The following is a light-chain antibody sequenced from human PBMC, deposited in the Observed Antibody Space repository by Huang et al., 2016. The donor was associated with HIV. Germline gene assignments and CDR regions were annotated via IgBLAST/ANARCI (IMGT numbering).Light chain of an antibody. CDR1: QSISSY. Sequence: DIQMNQSPSSLSASVGDRVTITCRESQSISSYINWYQQKPGKAPKLLTYPASSLQSGGPSRFSGSGSVTDFTLTISSLQPEDFATYYGQQSYSTPYTFGQGTKLEIK. CDR2: PAS. V-gene: IGKV1-39*01. CDR3: QQSYSTPYT. J-gene: IGKJ2*01.